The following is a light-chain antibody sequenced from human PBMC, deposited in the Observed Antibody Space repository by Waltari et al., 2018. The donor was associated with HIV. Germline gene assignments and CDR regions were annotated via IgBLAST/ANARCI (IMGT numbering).Light chain of an antibody. CDR1: TSDIGDYNY. CDR3: SSYTNKYTWV. V-gene: IGLV2-14*01. Sequence: QSALTQPASVSGSPGQSITISCTGTTSDIGDYNYVSRFQHHPAEAPNLLIFEVNNRPSGVSTRCSGSKSGNTASLTVSGLQPEDEADYYCSSYTNKYTWVFGGGTKLTVL. J-gene: IGLJ3*02. CDR2: EVN.